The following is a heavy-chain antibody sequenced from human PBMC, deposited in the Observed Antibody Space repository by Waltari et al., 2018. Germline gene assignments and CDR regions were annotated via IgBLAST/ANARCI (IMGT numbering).Heavy chain of an antibody. D-gene: IGHD6-13*01. Sequence: QVLLVQSGAELKTPGASVKVSCKASGYTFPNYDINWLRRATGQGLEWVGWMNPKNGNTLYAQKFQGRVTLTRDNSINTAYMELTSLTSDDTGVYYCARGLDSNSWYGAHFWGQGTLVTVAS. CDR3: ARGLDSNSWYGAHF. J-gene: IGHJ4*02. CDR1: GYTFPNYD. CDR2: MNPKNGNT. V-gene: IGHV1-8*01.